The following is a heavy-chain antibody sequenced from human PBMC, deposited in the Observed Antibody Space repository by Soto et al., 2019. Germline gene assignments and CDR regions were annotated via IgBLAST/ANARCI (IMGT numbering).Heavy chain of an antibody. D-gene: IGHD6-13*01. CDR3: ARDRRIAAAGAAYYYGMDV. J-gene: IGHJ6*02. Sequence: QVQLVQSGAEVKKPGSSVKVSRKASGGTFSSYAISWVRQAPGQGLEWMGGIIPIFGTANYAQKFQGRVTITADESTSTAYMELSSLRSEDTAVYYCARDRRIAAAGAAYYYGMDVWGQGTTVTVSS. V-gene: IGHV1-69*01. CDR1: GGTFSSYA. CDR2: IIPIFGTA.